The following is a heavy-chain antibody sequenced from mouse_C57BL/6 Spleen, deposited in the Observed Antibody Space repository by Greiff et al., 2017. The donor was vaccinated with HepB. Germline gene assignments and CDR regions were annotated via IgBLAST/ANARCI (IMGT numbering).Heavy chain of an antibody. J-gene: IGHJ1*03. Sequence: QVQLQQPGAELVKPGASVKLSCKASGYTFTSYWMHWVKQRPGQGLEWIGMIHPNSGSTNYNEKFKSKATLTVDKSSSTAYMQLSSLTSEDSAVYYCARGPLWERYFDVWGTGTTVTVSS. CDR2: IHPNSGST. V-gene: IGHV1-64*01. CDR1: GYTFTSYW. D-gene: IGHD4-1*01. CDR3: ARGPLWERYFDV.